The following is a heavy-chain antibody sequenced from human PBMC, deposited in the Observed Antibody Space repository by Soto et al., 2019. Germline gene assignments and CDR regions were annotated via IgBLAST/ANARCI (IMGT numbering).Heavy chain of an antibody. CDR2: ISYDGSNK. J-gene: IGHJ3*02. CDR1: GFTFSSYA. V-gene: IGHV3-30*14. CDR3: ARDYYYDREDAFDI. Sequence: PGGSLRLSCAAAGFTFSSYAMHWVRQAPGKGLEWVAVISYDGSNKYYADSVKGRFTISRDNSKNTLYLQMGSLRAEDMAVYYCARDYYYDREDAFDIWGQGTMVTVSS. D-gene: IGHD3-22*01.